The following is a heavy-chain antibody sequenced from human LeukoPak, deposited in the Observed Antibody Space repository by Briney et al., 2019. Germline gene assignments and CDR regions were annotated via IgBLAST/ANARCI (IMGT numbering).Heavy chain of an antibody. CDR2: ISGSGGST. J-gene: IGHJ4*02. D-gene: IGHD6-19*01. CDR3: ARAHSGWYDY. Sequence: GGSLRLSCAASGFIFSSYAMSWVRQAPGKGLEWVSTISGSGGSTYYADSVKGRFTISRDNAKNSLYLQMNSLRAEDTAVYYCARAHSGWYDYWGQGTLVTVSS. CDR1: GFIFSSYA. V-gene: IGHV3-23*01.